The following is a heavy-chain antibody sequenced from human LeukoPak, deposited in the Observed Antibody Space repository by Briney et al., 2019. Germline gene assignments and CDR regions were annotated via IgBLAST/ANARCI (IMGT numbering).Heavy chain of an antibody. CDR2: ISSSSSYI. Sequence: GGSLRLSCAASGFTFSSYSMNWVRQAPGKGLEWVSSISSSSSYIYYADSVKGRFTISRDNAKNSLYLQMNSLRAEDTAVYYCARDPDYDILTGYADFDYWGQGTLVTVSS. D-gene: IGHD3-9*01. CDR3: ARDPDYDILTGYADFDY. J-gene: IGHJ4*02. V-gene: IGHV3-21*01. CDR1: GFTFSSYS.